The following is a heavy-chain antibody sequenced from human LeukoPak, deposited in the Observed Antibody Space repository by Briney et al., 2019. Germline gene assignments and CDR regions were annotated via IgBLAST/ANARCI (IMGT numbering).Heavy chain of an antibody. J-gene: IGHJ3*02. CDR1: GFTFSSYG. Sequence: GGSLRLSCAASGFTFSSYGMHWVRQAPGKGLEWVAVISYDGSNKYYADSVKGRFTISRGNSKNTLYLQMNSLRAEDTAVYYCAKEAARHDAFDIWGQGTMVTVSS. CDR2: ISYDGSNK. D-gene: IGHD6-6*01. V-gene: IGHV3-30*18. CDR3: AKEAARHDAFDI.